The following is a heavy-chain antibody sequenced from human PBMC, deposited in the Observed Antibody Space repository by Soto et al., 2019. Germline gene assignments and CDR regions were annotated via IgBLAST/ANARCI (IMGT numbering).Heavy chain of an antibody. D-gene: IGHD6-13*01. Sequence: QVQLVESGGGLVRPGGSLRLSCAASGVTFSDYYMSWIRQVPGKGLEWVAYISGTSDSIPYADSVKGRFTISRDNAKNSLYLQMNSLRSEDTAVYYCARVAVITAAGTSDYWGQGTLGTVSS. CDR3: ARVAVITAAGTSDY. CDR2: ISGTSDSI. V-gene: IGHV3-11*06. J-gene: IGHJ4*02. CDR1: GVTFSDYY.